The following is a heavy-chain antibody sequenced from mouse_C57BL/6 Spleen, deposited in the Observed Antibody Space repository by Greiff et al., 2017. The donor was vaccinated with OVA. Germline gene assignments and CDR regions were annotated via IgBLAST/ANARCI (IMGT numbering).Heavy chain of an antibody. J-gene: IGHJ2*01. D-gene: IGHD1-1*01. Sequence: QAQLQQSGPELVTPGASGKLSCKASGYTFTCSVINGVKQRPGRGLEWTGWVCPRDGSTTYNEKFKGKAILGVDTSSSTAYMGLHSLTSEDSTVYFCARSTTVVYFDYWCEGTTLTGYS. CDR1: GYTFTCSV. V-gene: IGHV1-85*01. CDR2: VCPRDGST. CDR3: ARSTTVVYFDY.